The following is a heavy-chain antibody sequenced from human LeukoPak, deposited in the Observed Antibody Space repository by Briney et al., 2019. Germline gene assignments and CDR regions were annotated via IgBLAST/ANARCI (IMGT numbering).Heavy chain of an antibody. CDR2: IRHGGSNK. J-gene: IGHJ4*02. CDR1: GFTFSSYG. Sequence: PGGSLRLSCAGSGFTFSSYGMQWARQAPGKGLEWVAFIRHGGSNKYYADSVKGRFTISRDNSKNTLYLQMNSLRAEDTAVYYCAKVGCSSTSCFEFGGQGTLVTVSS. V-gene: IGHV3-30*02. CDR3: AKVGCSSTSCFEF. D-gene: IGHD2-2*01.